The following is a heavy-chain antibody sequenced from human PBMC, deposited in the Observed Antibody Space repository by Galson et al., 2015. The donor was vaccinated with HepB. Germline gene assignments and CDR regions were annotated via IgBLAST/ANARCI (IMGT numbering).Heavy chain of an antibody. V-gene: IGHV1-18*01. CDR2: ISAYNGNT. CDR3: ARAPRYCSGGSCLCFDY. D-gene: IGHD2-15*01. Sequence: SVKVSCKASGYSFTSYGLSWVRQAPGQGLEGMGWISAYNGNTHYARKLQGRVTMTTDTSTSTAYKELSSLRSEDTAVYYCARAPRYCSGGSCLCFDYWGLGTLVTVSS. J-gene: IGHJ4*02. CDR1: GYSFTSYG.